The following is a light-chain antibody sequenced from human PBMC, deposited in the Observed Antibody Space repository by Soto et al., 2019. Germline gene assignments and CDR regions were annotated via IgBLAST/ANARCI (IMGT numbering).Light chain of an antibody. CDR2: AAS. V-gene: IGKV1-12*01. CDR1: QGISSW. Sequence: DIQMTQSPSSVSASVGDRVTITCRASQGISSWLAWYQQQPGKAPKLLIYAASSLQSGVPSMFTRRGSVTHFNRIISSLQAEEFATYYFQQTNTFIPLTFGGGTKGEIK. CDR3: QQTNTFIPLT. J-gene: IGKJ4*01.